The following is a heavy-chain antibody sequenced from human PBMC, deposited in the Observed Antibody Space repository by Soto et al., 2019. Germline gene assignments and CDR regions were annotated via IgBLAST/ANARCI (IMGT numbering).Heavy chain of an antibody. V-gene: IGHV4-39*01. CDR1: GGSLSSSSYY. J-gene: IGHJ4*02. Sequence: PSETLSLTCTVSGGSLSSSSYYWGWIRQPPGKGLEWIGSIYYSGSTYYNPSLKSRVTISVDTSKNQFSLKLSSVTAADTAVYYCARVGSSGWFDYWGQGTLVTVSS. CDR3: ARVGSSGWFDY. CDR2: IYYSGST. D-gene: IGHD6-19*01.